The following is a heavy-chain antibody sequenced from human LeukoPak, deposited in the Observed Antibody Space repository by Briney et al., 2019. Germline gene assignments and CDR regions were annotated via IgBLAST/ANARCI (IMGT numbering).Heavy chain of an antibody. CDR3: ARGARSIAARAAGYYYYMDV. Sequence: SETLSLTCAVYGGSFSGYYWSWIRQPPGKGLEWIGEINHSGSTNYNPSLKSRVTISVDTSKNQFSLKLRSVTAADTAVYYCARGARSIAARAAGYYYYMDVWGKGTTVTASS. V-gene: IGHV4-34*01. J-gene: IGHJ6*03. CDR1: GGSFSGYY. D-gene: IGHD6-6*01. CDR2: INHSGST.